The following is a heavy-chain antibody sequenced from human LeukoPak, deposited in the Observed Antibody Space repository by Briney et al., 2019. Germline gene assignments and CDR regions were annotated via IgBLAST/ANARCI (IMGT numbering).Heavy chain of an antibody. J-gene: IGHJ6*02. D-gene: IGHD5-18*01. CDR2: ILTDGSNK. CDR3: AKDIGYSYGYSNYCYGMDV. Sequence: FSSTSYCTEWDRHLEGNWMEWDAAILTDGSNKYYSDCVKGRFTISRDKSKNTLYLQMNSLRAEDTAVYYCAKDIGYSYGYSNYCYGMDVWGQGTTVTVSS. V-gene: IGHV3-30*18. CDR1: FSSTSYC.